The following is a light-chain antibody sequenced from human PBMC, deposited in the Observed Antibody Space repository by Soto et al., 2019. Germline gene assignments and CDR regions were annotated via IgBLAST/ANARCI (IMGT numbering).Light chain of an antibody. CDR1: QSVSSSY. Sequence: EIVLTQSPGTLSLSPGERATLSCRASQSVSSSYLAWYQQKPGQAPRLLIYGASTRATGIPDRFSGSGSGTDFNLTISRLEPEDFAVYFCQHYSDLPWTFGQGTKVEIK. V-gene: IGKV3-20*01. CDR3: QHYSDLPWT. CDR2: GAS. J-gene: IGKJ1*01.